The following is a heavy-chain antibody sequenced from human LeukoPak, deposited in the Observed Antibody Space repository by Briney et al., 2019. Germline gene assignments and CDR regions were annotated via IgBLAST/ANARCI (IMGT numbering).Heavy chain of an antibody. J-gene: IGHJ6*02. CDR2: ISGSGGST. D-gene: IGHD3-16*02. V-gene: IGHV3-23*01. CDR3: AKEGRSSHFYYGMDV. Sequence: GGSLRLSCAASGFTFSSYAMSWVRQAPGKGLEWVSAISGSGGSTYYADSVKGRFPISRDNSKNTLYLQMNSLRAEDTAVYYCAKEGRSSHFYYGMDVWGQGTTVTVSS. CDR1: GFTFSSYA.